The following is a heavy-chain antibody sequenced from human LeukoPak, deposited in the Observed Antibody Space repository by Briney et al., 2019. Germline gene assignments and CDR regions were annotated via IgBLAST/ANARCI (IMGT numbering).Heavy chain of an antibody. V-gene: IGHV4-34*01. CDR3: ARGVSGGYQPREYFQH. D-gene: IGHD2-2*01. CDR1: GGSFSGYY. J-gene: IGHJ1*01. Sequence: PSETLSLTCAVYGGSFSGYYWSWIRQPPGKGLEWIGEINHSGSTNYNPSLKSRGTISVDTYKNQFSLKLSAVTAADTAVYYCARGVSGGYQPREYFQHWGQGTLVSVSS. CDR2: INHSGST.